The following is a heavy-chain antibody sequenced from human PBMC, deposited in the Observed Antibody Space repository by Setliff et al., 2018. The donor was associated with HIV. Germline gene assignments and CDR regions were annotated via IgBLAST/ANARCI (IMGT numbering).Heavy chain of an antibody. D-gene: IGHD5-18*01. Sequence: ASVKVSCKASTYTFSSYVINWVRQAPGQGLEWMGRISVYNGNTIYAQKLQGRVIMTTDTSTSTAYMELRSLRYDDTAVYYCARDPRSGYDSDTAMVTVYYYYMDVWGKGTTGTVS. V-gene: IGHV1-18*01. CDR1: TYTFSSYV. CDR2: ISVYNGNT. J-gene: IGHJ6*03. CDR3: ARDPRSGYDSDTAMVTVYYYYMDV.